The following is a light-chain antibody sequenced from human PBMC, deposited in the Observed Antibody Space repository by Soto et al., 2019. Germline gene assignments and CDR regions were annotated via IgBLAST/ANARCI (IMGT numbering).Light chain of an antibody. CDR2: EVN. CDR1: SSDVGGYNY. J-gene: IGLJ2*01. CDR3: SSYVGINNLV. V-gene: IGLV2-8*01. Sequence: QSALTQPPSASGSPGQSVTISCTGTSSDVGGYNYVSWYQQHPGKAPKLMIYEVNKRPSGVPDRFSGSKSGNTASLTVSGLQAEDEADYYCSSYVGINNLVFGGGTKVTVL.